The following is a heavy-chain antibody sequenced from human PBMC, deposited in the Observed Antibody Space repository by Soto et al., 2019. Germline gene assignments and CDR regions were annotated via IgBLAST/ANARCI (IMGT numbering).Heavy chain of an antibody. J-gene: IGHJ5*01. D-gene: IGHD2-15*01. CDR1: GFTFGDYA. CDR2: IRSKAYGGPT. V-gene: IGHV3-49*03. Sequence: GGTLRLSCTAAGFTFGDYAMSWFRQAPGKRLEWVAFIRSKAYGGPTEYAASVKCRFNISRDDSKSTAFLQMKSLKTEDTAVYYCTRLRLCSGGSCYGPFYSWGQGTLVTVSS. CDR3: TRLRLCSGGSCYGPFYS.